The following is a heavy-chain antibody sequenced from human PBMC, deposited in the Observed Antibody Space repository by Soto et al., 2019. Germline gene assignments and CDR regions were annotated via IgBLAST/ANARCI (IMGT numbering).Heavy chain of an antibody. J-gene: IGHJ4*02. Sequence: GWSLELSCASSGFTFSSYAMSSVRQAPGKGLEWVSAISGSGGSTYYADSVKGRFTISRDNSKNTLYLQMNSLRAEDTAVYYCAKWGIAAAGPDYWGQGTLVTVSS. CDR2: ISGSGGST. CDR1: GFTFSSYA. CDR3: AKWGIAAAGPDY. V-gene: IGHV3-23*01. D-gene: IGHD6-13*01.